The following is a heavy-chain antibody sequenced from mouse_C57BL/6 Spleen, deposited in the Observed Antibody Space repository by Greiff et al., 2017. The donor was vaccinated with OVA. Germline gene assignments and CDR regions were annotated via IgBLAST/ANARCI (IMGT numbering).Heavy chain of an antibody. V-gene: IGHV1-9*01. Sequence: VQLQQSGAELMKPGASVKLSCKATGYTFTGYWIEWVKQRPGHGLEWIGEILPGSGSTNYNEKFKGKATFTADTSSNTAYIQLSSLTTEDSAIYYCARYVYGNLYYFAYWGQGTTLTVSS. J-gene: IGHJ2*01. D-gene: IGHD2-1*01. CDR2: ILPGSGST. CDR3: ARYVYGNLYYFAY. CDR1: GYTFTGYW.